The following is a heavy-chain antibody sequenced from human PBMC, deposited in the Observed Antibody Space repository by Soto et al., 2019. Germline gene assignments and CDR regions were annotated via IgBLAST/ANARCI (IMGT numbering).Heavy chain of an antibody. D-gene: IGHD6-6*01. CDR1: GGSISSGGYY. J-gene: IGHJ6*02. CDR2: IYYSGST. V-gene: IGHV4-31*03. Sequence: GPGQPSETLSLTCTVSGGSISSGGYYWSWIRQHPGKGLEWIGYIYYSGSTYYNPSLKSRVTISVDTSKNQFSLKLSSVTAADTAVYYCAREAGGAARLTTGGMDVWGQGTTVTVSS. CDR3: AREAGGAARLTTGGMDV.